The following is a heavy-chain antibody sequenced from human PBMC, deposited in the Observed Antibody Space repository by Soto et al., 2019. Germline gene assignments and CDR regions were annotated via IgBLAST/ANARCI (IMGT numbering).Heavy chain of an antibody. CDR1: GGSISSYY. V-gene: IGHV4-59*01. J-gene: IGHJ4*02. CDR3: ARLRLSSGWYDRVY. CDR2: IYYSGST. D-gene: IGHD6-19*01. Sequence: PSETLSLTCTVSGGSISSYYWSWIRQPPGKGLEWIGYIYYSGSTNYNPSLKSRVTISVDTSKNQFSLKLSSVTAADTAVYYCARLRLSSGWYDRVYWGQGTLVTVSS.